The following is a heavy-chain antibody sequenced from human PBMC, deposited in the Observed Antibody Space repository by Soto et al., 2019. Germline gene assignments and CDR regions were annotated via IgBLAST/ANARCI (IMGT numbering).Heavy chain of an antibody. D-gene: IGHD2-15*01. CDR2: IYHSGST. Sequence: LETLSLTCAVSGGSISTYYWNWIRQPPGKGLEWIGNIYHSGSTNHNPSLKSRVTISVDTSKNQFSLRLSSVTAADTAVYYCARSPGLGSYSHHLDYWGQGTLVTVSS. J-gene: IGHJ4*02. V-gene: IGHV4-59*01. CDR1: GGSISTYY. CDR3: ARSPGLGSYSHHLDY.